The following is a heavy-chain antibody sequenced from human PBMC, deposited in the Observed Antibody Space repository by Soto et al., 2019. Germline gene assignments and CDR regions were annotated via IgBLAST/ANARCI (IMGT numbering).Heavy chain of an antibody. CDR1: GYTFTSYA. CDR3: ARDTLYDSSGYYYVGYNWFDP. CDR2: INAGNGNT. D-gene: IGHD3-22*01. V-gene: IGHV1-3*01. Sequence: PRPPVKVSCKASGYTFTSYAMHWVRQAPGQRLEWMGWINAGNGNTKYSQKFQGRVTITRDTSASTAYMELSSLRSEDTAVYYCARDTLYDSSGYYYVGYNWFDPWGQGTLVTVSS. J-gene: IGHJ5*02.